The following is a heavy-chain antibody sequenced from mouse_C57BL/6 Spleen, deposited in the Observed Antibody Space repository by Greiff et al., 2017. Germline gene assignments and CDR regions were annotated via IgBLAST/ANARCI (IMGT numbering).Heavy chain of an antibody. CDR2: LYPGDGDT. CDR3: ARGTDYFDY. D-gene: IGHD3-3*01. J-gene: IGHJ2*01. CDR1: GYAFSSSW. V-gene: IGHV1-82*01. Sequence: QVQLQQSGPELVKPGASVKISCKASGYAFSSSWMNWVKQRPGKGLEWIGRLYPGDGDTNYNGKFKGKATLTADKSSSTAYMQLSSLTSEDSAVYFCARGTDYFDYWGQGTTLTVSS.